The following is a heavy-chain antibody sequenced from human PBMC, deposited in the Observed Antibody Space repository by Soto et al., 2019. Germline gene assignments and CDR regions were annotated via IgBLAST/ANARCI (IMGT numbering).Heavy chain of an antibody. Sequence: PGESLKISCKGSGYSFTSYWISWVRQMPGKGLEWMGRIDPSDSYTNYSPSFQGHVTISADKSISTAYLQWSSLKASDTAMYYRARNRPSDYYYYGMDVWGQGTTVTVSS. CDR2: IDPSDSYT. J-gene: IGHJ6*02. CDR3: ARNRPSDYYYYGMDV. V-gene: IGHV5-10-1*01. CDR1: GYSFTSYW. D-gene: IGHD2-2*01.